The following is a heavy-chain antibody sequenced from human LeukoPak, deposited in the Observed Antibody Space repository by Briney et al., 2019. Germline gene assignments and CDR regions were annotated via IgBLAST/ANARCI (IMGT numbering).Heavy chain of an antibody. J-gene: IGHJ6*03. D-gene: IGHD5-12*01. CDR3: ARVPIRGYYMDV. V-gene: IGHV3-11*04. CDR2: ISSSGSTI. CDR1: GGSISSYY. Sequence: LSLTCTVSGGSISSYYWSWIRQPPGKGLEWVSYISSSGSTIYYADSVKGRFTISRDNAKNSLYLQMNSLRAEDTAVYYCARVPIRGYYMDVWGKGTTVTVSS.